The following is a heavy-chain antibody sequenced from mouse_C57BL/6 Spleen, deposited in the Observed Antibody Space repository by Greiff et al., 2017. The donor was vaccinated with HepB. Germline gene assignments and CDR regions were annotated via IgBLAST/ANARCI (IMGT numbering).Heavy chain of an antibody. Sequence: QVQLKESGAELVRPGSSVKLSCKASGYTFTSYWMHWVKQRPIQGLEWIGNIDPSDSETHYNQKFKDKATLTVDKSSSTAYMQLSSLTSEDSAVYYCARKGDGSYFDYWGQGTTLTVSS. CDR2: IDPSDSET. CDR1: GYTFTSYW. D-gene: IGHD2-3*01. V-gene: IGHV1-52*01. CDR3: ARKGDGSYFDY. J-gene: IGHJ2*01.